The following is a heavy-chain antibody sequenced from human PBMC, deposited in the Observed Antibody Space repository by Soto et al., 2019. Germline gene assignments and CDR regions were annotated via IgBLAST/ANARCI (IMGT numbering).Heavy chain of an antibody. J-gene: IGHJ6*02. CDR1: GGTFSSYA. CDR3: ARDVRRYCSSTSCPVYYYYYGMDV. Sequence: QVQLVQSGAEVKKPGSSVKVSCKASGGTFSSYAISGVRQAPGQGLEWMGGIIPIFGTANYAQKFQGRVTITADESTSTAYMELSSLRSEDTAVYYCARDVRRYCSSTSCPVYYYYYGMDVWGQGTTVTVSS. CDR2: IIPIFGTA. V-gene: IGHV1-69*01. D-gene: IGHD2-2*01.